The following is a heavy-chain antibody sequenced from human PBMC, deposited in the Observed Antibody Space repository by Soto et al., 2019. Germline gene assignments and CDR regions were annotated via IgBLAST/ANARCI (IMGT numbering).Heavy chain of an antibody. Sequence: QVQLVQSGAEVKKPGASVKVSCKASGYTFTGYYMHWVRQAPGQGLEWMGWINPNSGGTNYAQKFQGWVTMTRDTSIRTAYMELSRLRSDDTAVYYCARDPMYSSSSFGYYYYGMDVWGQGTTVTVSS. V-gene: IGHV1-2*04. CDR2: INPNSGGT. J-gene: IGHJ6*02. D-gene: IGHD6-6*01. CDR3: ARDPMYSSSSFGYYYYGMDV. CDR1: GYTFTGYY.